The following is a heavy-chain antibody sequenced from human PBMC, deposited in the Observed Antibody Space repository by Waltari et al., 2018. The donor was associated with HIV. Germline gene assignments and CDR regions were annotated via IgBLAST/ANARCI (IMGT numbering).Heavy chain of an antibody. D-gene: IGHD2-2*01. CDR2: INEDGSEI. CDR1: GFTFSRTW. J-gene: IGHJ5*02. Sequence: EVRLVESGGGLFQPGGSLRLSCAGYGFTFSRTWMTWVRSAPGNGMEWMADINEDGSEIRKVVSVKCLCTISRENAKNSRYLPSNSRRAEDRAVYYCARRQLLTAWGQGTLVTVSS. V-gene: IGHV3-7*01. CDR3: ARRQLLTA.